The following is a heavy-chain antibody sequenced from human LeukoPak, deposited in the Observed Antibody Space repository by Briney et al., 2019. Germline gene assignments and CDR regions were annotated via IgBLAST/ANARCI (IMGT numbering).Heavy chain of an antibody. J-gene: IGHJ3*02. Sequence: GGSLRLSCAASGFTFSSYWMHWVRQAPGKGLVWVSRIKSDGSSTTYADSVKGRFTISRDNAKNTLYLQMNSLRSEDTAVYYCTRRAAALDAFDIWGQGTMVTVSS. V-gene: IGHV3-74*01. D-gene: IGHD6-13*01. CDR1: GFTFSSYW. CDR2: IKSDGSST. CDR3: TRRAAALDAFDI.